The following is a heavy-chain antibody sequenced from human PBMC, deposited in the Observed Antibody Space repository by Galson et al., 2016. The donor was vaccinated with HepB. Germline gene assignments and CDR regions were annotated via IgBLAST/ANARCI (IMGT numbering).Heavy chain of an antibody. CDR2: MDILGDG. CDR3: AVIAVAGGTSDY. D-gene: IGHD6-19*01. V-gene: IGHV3-13*01. Sequence: SLRLSCAASGLAFSEYDIHWVRQAAGKGLEWVSAMDILGDGYYSDSVKGRFTISRENAKSSLYPHMNSLRAEDTALYYCAVIAVAGGTSDYWGQGTLVTVSS. J-gene: IGHJ4*02. CDR1: GLAFSEYD.